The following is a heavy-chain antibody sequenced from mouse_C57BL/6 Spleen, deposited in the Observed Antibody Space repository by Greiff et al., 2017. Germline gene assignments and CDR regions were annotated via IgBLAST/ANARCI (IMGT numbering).Heavy chain of an antibody. D-gene: IGHD2-2*01. CDR3: ARGGYEAFAY. CDR1: GYSITSGYY. J-gene: IGHJ3*01. CDR2: ISYDGSN. Sequence: EVKLVESGPGLVKPSQSLSLTCSVTGYSITSGYYWNWIRQFPGNKLEWMGYISYDGSNNYNPSLKNRISITRYTSKNQFFLKLNSVTTEDTATYYCARGGYEAFAYWGQGTLVTVSA. V-gene: IGHV3-6*01.